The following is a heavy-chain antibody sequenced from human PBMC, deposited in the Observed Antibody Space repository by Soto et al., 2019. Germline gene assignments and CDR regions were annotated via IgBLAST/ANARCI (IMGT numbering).Heavy chain of an antibody. CDR3: ARVALMQYYDFWSGYYPNLPPPDL. D-gene: IGHD3-3*01. V-gene: IGHV1-46*01. CDR2: INPSGGST. Sequence: GASVKVSCKASGYTFTSYYMHWVRQAPGQGLEWMGIINPSGGSTSYAQKFQGRVTMTRDTSTSTVYMELSSLRSEDTAVYYCARVALMQYYDFWSGYYPNLPPPDLWGRGTLVTVSS. J-gene: IGHJ2*01. CDR1: GYTFTSYY.